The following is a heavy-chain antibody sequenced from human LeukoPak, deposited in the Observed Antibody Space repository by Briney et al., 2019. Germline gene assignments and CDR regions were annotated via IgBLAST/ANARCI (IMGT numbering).Heavy chain of an antibody. CDR2: ISSSSSTI. CDR1: GFTFSNYN. CDR3: ASVSSSSSNYYFDY. J-gene: IGHJ4*02. V-gene: IGHV3-48*02. D-gene: IGHD6-6*01. Sequence: GGSLRLSCAASGFTFSNYNMNWVRQAPGKGLEWVSYISSSSSTIYYADSVKGRFTISRDNAKNSLYLQMNSLRDDDTAVYYCASVSSSSSNYYFDYWGQGTLVTVSS.